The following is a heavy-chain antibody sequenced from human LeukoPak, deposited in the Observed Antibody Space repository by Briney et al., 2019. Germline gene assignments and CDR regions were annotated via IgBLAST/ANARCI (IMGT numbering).Heavy chain of an antibody. CDR2: IHYSGST. V-gene: IGHV4-31*03. D-gene: IGHD3-22*01. Sequence: SETLSLTCTVSGGSISSGGYYWSWIRQHPGKGLEWIGYIHYSGSTYYNPSLKSRVTISVDTSKNQFSLKLSSVTAADTAVYYCASRNYYDSSGYDDYWGQGTLVTVSS. CDR3: ASRNYYDSSGYDDY. CDR1: GGSISSGGYY. J-gene: IGHJ4*02.